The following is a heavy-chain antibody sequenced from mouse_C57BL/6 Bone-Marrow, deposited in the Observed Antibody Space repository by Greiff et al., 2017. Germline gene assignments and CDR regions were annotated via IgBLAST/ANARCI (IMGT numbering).Heavy chain of an antibody. V-gene: IGHV5-12*01. Sequence: EVKLMESGGGLVQPGGSLKLSCAASGFTFSDYYMYWVRQTPEKRLEWVAYISNGGGSTYYPDTVKGRFTISRDNAKNTLYLQMSRLKSEDTAMYYCARHRGNYPYYFDYWGQGTTLTVSS. CDR3: ARHRGNYPYYFDY. D-gene: IGHD2-1*01. J-gene: IGHJ2*01. CDR1: GFTFSDYY. CDR2: ISNGGGST.